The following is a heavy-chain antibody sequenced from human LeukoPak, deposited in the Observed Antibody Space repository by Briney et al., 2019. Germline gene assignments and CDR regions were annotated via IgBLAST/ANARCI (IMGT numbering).Heavy chain of an antibody. D-gene: IGHD1-26*01. Sequence: GASVKVSCKASGYTFTSYYMHWVRQAPGQGLEWMGRINPSGGSASYAQKLQGRVTMTRDMSTSTVYMELNSLRSEDTAVYYCARDLATDSGTYPGNYWGQGTLVTVSS. CDR2: INPSGGSA. CDR3: ARDLATDSGTYPGNY. V-gene: IGHV1-46*04. CDR1: GYTFTSYY. J-gene: IGHJ4*02.